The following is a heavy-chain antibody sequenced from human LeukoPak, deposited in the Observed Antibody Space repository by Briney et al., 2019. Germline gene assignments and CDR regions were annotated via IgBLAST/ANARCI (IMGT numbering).Heavy chain of an antibody. Sequence: PGGSLRLSCAASGFTFSSYWMSWVRQAPGKGLEWVANIKQDGGDKYYVDAVKGRFTISRDSAKNSLFLQMNSLRAEDTAVYYCARSGSGSYSTFFDYWGQGTLVTVSS. J-gene: IGHJ4*02. D-gene: IGHD3-10*01. CDR2: IKQDGGDK. V-gene: IGHV3-7*01. CDR3: ARSGSGSYSTFFDY. CDR1: GFTFSSYW.